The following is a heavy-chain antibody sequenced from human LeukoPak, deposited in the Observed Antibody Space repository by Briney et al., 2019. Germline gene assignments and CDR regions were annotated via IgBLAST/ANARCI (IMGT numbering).Heavy chain of an antibody. J-gene: IGHJ4*02. CDR1: GFTFSSYG. D-gene: IGHD1-26*01. CDR2: IWYDGSNK. CDR3: ARAARGSYSVY. V-gene: IGHV3-33*01. Sequence: PGGSLRLSCAASGFTFSSYGMHWVRQAPGKGLEWVAVIWYDGSNKYYADSVKGRFTISRDNSKNTLYLQMNSLRAEDTAVYYCARAARGSYSVYWGQGTPVTVSS.